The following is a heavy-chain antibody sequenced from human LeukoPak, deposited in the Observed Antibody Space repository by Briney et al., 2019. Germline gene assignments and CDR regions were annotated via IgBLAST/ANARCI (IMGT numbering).Heavy chain of an antibody. CDR2: IWYDGSNK. CDR3: ARGRPYYDSNRGDWFDA. J-gene: IGHJ5*02. Sequence: PGRSLRLSCAASGFTFSSYGMHWVRQAPGKGLEWVAVIWYDGSNKYYADSVKGRFTISRDNSKNTLYLQMNSLRAEDTAVYYCARGRPYYDSNRGDWFDAWGEGTLGTVSA. CDR1: GFTFSSYG. D-gene: IGHD3-3*01. V-gene: IGHV3-33*01.